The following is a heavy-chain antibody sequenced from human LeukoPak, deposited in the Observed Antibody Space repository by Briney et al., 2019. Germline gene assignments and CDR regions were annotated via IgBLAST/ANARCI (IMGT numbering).Heavy chain of an antibody. V-gene: IGHV4-59*08. CDR3: ARLTFSSSWSNV. CDR1: GDSMTNCY. Sequence: SETLSLTCTVSGDSMTNCYWSWLRQPPGKGLEWIGNIYYSGSTNYNPSLKSRVTISVDTSKNLFSLKLTSVTAADTAVYYCARLTFSSSWSNVWSQGTLVTVSS. CDR2: IYYSGST. D-gene: IGHD6-13*01. J-gene: IGHJ4*02.